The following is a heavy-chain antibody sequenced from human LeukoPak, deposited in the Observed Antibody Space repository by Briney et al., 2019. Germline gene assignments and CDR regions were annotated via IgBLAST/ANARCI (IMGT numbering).Heavy chain of an antibody. CDR3: ASSPRDSSGYLDY. CDR2: MHYSGYT. CDR1: GGSISSYH. J-gene: IGHJ4*02. V-gene: IGHV4-59*01. Sequence: SETLSLTCTVSGGSISSYHWSWIRQPPGKGLEWIGYMHYSGYTSYMPSLKSRVTISVDTSKNQLSLKLNSVTAADTAVYYCASSPRDSSGYLDYWGQGTLVTVSS. D-gene: IGHD3-22*01.